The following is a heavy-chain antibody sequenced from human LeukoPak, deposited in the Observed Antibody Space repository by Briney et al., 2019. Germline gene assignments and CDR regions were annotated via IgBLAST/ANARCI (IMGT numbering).Heavy chain of an antibody. J-gene: IGHJ4*02. CDR3: VRQLLAFDY. CDR2: ISNSGST. D-gene: IGHD6-19*01. Sequence: ETLSLTCTVSGDSISTFYWSWIRQPPGQGLEWIGYISNSGSTNYSPSLKSRVTISRDTSKNQFYLRLNSVTAADTAVYYCVRQLLAFDYWGQATLVSVSS. V-gene: IGHV4-59*01. CDR1: GDSISTFY.